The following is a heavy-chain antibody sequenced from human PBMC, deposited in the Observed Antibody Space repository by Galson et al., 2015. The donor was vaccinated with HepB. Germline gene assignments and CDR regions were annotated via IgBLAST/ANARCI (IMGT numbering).Heavy chain of an antibody. CDR1: GFTFNIYG. CDR2: ISDDGSSM. D-gene: IGHD2-2*01. V-gene: IGHV3-30*18. CDR3: TKPRYPDPMDFVIAF. Sequence: SLRLSCATSGFTFNIYGMHWVRQAPGKGLAWVAVISDDGSSMYYKDSVKGRFTVSRDNSKNTLYLQMNSLRPEDTAVYFCTKPRYPDPMDFVIAFWGQGTLVTVAS. J-gene: IGHJ4*02.